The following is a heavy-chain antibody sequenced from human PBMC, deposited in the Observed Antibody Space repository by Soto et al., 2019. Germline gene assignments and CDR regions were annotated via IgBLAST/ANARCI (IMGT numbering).Heavy chain of an antibody. V-gene: IGHV4-34*01. Sequence: QVQLQQRGAGLLKPSETLSLTCAVYGGSFSGYYWSWIRQPPGKGLEWIGEINHSGSTNYNPSLKSRVTISVDTSKNQFSLKLSSVTAADTAVYYCARGVGPYHFDYWGQGTLVTVSS. CDR3: ARGVGPYHFDY. CDR1: GGSFSGYY. CDR2: INHSGST. D-gene: IGHD1-26*01. J-gene: IGHJ4*02.